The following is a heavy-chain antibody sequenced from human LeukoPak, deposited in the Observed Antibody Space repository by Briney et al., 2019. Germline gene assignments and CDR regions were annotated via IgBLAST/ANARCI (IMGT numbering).Heavy chain of an antibody. CDR3: ASEPRWKHKPSLTTAD. CDR2: IWYDGSNK. Sequence: GGSLRLSCSASGFTFSSYGMHWVRQAPGKGLEWVAVIWYDGSNKYYADSLKGRFTISRDNSKNTLYLQMNSLRAEDTAVYYCASEPRWKHKPSLTTADWGQGTLVTVSS. CDR1: GFTFSSYG. V-gene: IGHV3-33*08. J-gene: IGHJ4*02. D-gene: IGHD3-9*01.